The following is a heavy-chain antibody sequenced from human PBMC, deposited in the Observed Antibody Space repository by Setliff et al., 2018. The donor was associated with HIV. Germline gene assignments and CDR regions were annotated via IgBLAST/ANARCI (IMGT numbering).Heavy chain of an antibody. V-gene: IGHV4-34*10. CDR1: GGSFTNYF. CDR3: VRTISGADAFDI. CDR2: INHSGRT. D-gene: IGHD5-12*01. J-gene: IGHJ3*02. Sequence: LSLTCAVYGGSFTNYFWSWIRQSPGKGLEWIGEINHSGRTKYNPSLKSRVTMSVDTSKNQFSLKLKSVTAADTAVYYCVRTISGADAFDIWGQGTMVTVSS.